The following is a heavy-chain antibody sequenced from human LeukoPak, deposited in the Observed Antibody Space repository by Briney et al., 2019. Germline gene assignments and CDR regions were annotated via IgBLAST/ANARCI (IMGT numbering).Heavy chain of an antibody. CDR1: GYTFTGNY. V-gene: IGHV1-2*02. CDR3: ARAALELPVKLPDY. D-gene: IGHD1-7*01. CDR2: INPNSGGT. Sequence: ASVKVSCKASGYTFTGNYMHWVRQAPGQGLEWMGWINPNSGGTNYAEKFQGRVTMTRDTSISTAYMELSRLRSDDTAVYYCARAALELPVKLPDYWGQGTLVSVSS. J-gene: IGHJ4*02.